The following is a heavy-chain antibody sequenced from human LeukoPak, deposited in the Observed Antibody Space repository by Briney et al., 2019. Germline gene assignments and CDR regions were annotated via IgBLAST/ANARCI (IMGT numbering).Heavy chain of an antibody. CDR2: ISSSGSTI. V-gene: IGHV3-48*04. CDR1: GLTFSTYG. J-gene: IGHJ6*04. CDR3: AELGITMIGGV. Sequence: GGSLRLSCEASGLTFSTYGINWVRQAPGKGLEWVSYISSSGSTIYYADSVKGRFTISRDNAKNSLYLQMNSLRAEDTAVYYCAELGITMIGGVWGKGTTVTISS. D-gene: IGHD3-10*02.